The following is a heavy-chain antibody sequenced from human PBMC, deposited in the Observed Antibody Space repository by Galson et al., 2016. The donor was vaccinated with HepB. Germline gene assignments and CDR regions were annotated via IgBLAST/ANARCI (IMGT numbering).Heavy chain of an antibody. CDR1: GITFSYA. V-gene: IGHV3-64D*08. J-gene: IGHJ5*01. D-gene: IGHD3-3*01. Sequence: LRLSCAASGITFSYAMHWVRQAPGKGLEYVSAINSDGSRTYYTDSVKGRFTISRDNSKNTLYLQMSSLRPDDTAVYFCVKAGHCFGGIFCWFDSWGQGTLVTGSS. CDR2: INSDGSRT. CDR3: VKAGHCFGGIFCWFDS.